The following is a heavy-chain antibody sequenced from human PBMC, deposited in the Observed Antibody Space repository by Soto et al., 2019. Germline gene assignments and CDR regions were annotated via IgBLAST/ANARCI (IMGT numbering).Heavy chain of an antibody. J-gene: IGHJ4*02. Sequence: GSLRLSCATSGFTFKSYTLHWVRQTPGRGLQWVAVISYDGSNKYYADSVRGRFTISRDNSNSTLYLQMNSLRADDSAVYYCVGASMWTGKGLEYWGQGALVTVSS. V-gene: IGHV3-30-3*01. D-gene: IGHD3-10*02. CDR2: ISYDGSNK. CDR1: GFTFKSYT. CDR3: VGASMWTGKGLEY.